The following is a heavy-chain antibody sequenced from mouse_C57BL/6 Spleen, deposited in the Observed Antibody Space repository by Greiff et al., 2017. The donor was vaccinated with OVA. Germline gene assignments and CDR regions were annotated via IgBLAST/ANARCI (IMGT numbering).Heavy chain of an antibody. CDR1: GYTFTSYW. V-gene: IGHV1-7*01. CDR2: INPSSGYT. D-gene: IGHD1-1*01. J-gene: IGHJ2*01. CDR3: ARTPFITTVYFDY. Sequence: QVHVKQSGAELAKPGASVKLSCKASGYTFTSYWMHWVKQRPGQGLEWIGYINPSSGYTKYNQKFKDKATLTADKSSSTAYMQLSSLTYEDSAVYYCARTPFITTVYFDYWGQGTTLTVSS.